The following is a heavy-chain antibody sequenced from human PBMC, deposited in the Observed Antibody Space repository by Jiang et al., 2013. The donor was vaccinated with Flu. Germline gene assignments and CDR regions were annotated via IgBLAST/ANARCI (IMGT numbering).Heavy chain of an antibody. CDR1: GYTFTNFD. Sequence: SGAEVKKPGASVKVSCKASGYTFTNFDINWLRQAAGQGLEWMGWIDPNSGNTDYVQKFRGRVTMTRNTSINTVYMELSSLRSEDTAVYYCARVHYTDRVNAFDIWGQGTMVIVSS. J-gene: IGHJ3*02. CDR2: IDPNSGNT. V-gene: IGHV1-8*02. CDR3: ARVHYTDRVNAFDI. D-gene: IGHD2-2*02.